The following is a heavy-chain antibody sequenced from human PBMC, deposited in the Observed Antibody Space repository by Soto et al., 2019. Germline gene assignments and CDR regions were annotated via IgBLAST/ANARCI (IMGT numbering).Heavy chain of an antibody. CDR1: GFTFRNHG. Sequence: QVQLVESGGGVVQPGRSLRLSCEGSGFTFRNHGMHWIRQSPGKGLEWLAVIWYDGSEKYYADSVKGRFTISRDNSKNKLYLQMNSLKVEDTAIYYCARWSNSKVVDPWGQGTVVTVS. V-gene: IGHV3-33*01. CDR2: IWYDGSEK. CDR3: ARWSNSKVVDP. D-gene: IGHD1-26*01. J-gene: IGHJ5*02.